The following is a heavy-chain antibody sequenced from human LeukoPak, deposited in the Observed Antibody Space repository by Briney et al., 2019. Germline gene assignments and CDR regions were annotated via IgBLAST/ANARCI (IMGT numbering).Heavy chain of an antibody. CDR2: IYHSGST. V-gene: IGHV4-38-2*02. CDR3: AKESNSSDNWYFDL. D-gene: IGHD2/OR15-2a*01. Sequence: PSETLSLTCTVSGYSISSGYYWGWIRQPPGKGLEWIGSIYHSGSTYYNPSLKSRVTISVDKSKNQFSLKLSSVTAADTAVYYCAKESNSSDNWYFDLWGRGTLVTVSS. J-gene: IGHJ2*01. CDR1: GYSISSGYY.